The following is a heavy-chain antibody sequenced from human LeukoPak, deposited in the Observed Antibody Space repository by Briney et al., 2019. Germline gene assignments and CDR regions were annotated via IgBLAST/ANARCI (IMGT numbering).Heavy chain of an antibody. Sequence: GGSLRLSCAASGFTFSSYGMHWVRQAPGKGLEWVAVISYDGSNKYYADSVKGRFTISRDNSKNTLYLQMNSLRAEGTAVYYCAKGEYSYGYEAFDIWGQGTMVTVSS. CDR2: ISYDGSNK. J-gene: IGHJ3*02. D-gene: IGHD5-18*01. V-gene: IGHV3-30*18. CDR1: GFTFSSYG. CDR3: AKGEYSYGYEAFDI.